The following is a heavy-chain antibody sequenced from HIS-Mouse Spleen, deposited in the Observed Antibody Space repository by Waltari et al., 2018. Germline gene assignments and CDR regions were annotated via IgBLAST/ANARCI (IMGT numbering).Heavy chain of an antibody. CDR3: AREITIFGVVKSGNWYFDL. CDR2: NSAYNGNT. Sequence: QVQLVQSGAEVKKPGASVKVSCKASGYTFPSCGISRGPQAPGPGLEWMGWNSAYNGNTNYAQKLQGRVTMTTDTSTSTAYMELRSLRSDDTAVYYCAREITIFGVVKSGNWYFDLWGRGTLVTVSS. CDR1: GYTFPSCG. D-gene: IGHD3-3*01. V-gene: IGHV1-18*01. J-gene: IGHJ2*01.